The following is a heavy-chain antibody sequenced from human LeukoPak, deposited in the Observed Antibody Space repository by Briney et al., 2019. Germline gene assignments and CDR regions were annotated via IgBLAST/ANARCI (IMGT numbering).Heavy chain of an antibody. D-gene: IGHD3-16*01. V-gene: IGHV4-39*01. CDR1: GGSISISSYY. CDR2: IFYSGTT. J-gene: IGHJ6*03. Sequence: SETLSLTCTVSGGSISISSYYWRWIRQPPGKGRERIGWIFYSGTTYYTPSLTSLVTISVDTSKNQFSLKLSSVTAADTAVYYCARHLRAWGGDYYMDVWGKGTTVTISS. CDR3: ARHLRAWGGDYYMDV.